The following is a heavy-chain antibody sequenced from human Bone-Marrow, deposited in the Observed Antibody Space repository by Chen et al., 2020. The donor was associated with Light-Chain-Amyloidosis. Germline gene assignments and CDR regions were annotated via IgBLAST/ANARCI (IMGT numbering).Heavy chain of an antibody. D-gene: IGHD1-26*01. CDR3: AKDVGPNGLGPGLEY. CDR2: TGYDENIK. CDR1: GFTFSHYG. J-gene: IGHJ4*02. Sequence: VQLVESGGGVVQPGRSLRLSCAASGFTFSHYGMHWVRQAPGKGLEWVAVTGYDENIKYYAASVKGRFTISRDIAKNTLYLXXXXLRAEXXXLYYCAKDVGPNGLGPGLEYWGQGTLVTVSS. V-gene: IGHV3-30*18.